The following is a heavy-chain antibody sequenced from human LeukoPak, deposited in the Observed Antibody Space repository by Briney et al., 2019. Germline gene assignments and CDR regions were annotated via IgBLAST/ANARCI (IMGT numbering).Heavy chain of an antibody. CDR3: ARDRIVGATLYYYYGMDV. J-gene: IGHJ6*02. CDR1: GFTFSTYA. D-gene: IGHD1-26*01. V-gene: IGHV3-30-3*01. Sequence: GGSLRLSCAASGFTFSTYATHWVCQAPGKGLEWVAVISHDGSNKYYADSVKGRFIISRDNSKNTLYLQMNSLRPEDTAVYYCARDRIVGATLYYYYGMDVWGHGTTVAVSS. CDR2: ISHDGSNK.